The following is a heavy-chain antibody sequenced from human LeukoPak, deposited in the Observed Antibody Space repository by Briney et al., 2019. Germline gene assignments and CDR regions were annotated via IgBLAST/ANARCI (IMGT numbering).Heavy chain of an antibody. Sequence: GGSLRLSCAASGFTFSSYGMHGVRRTPGKGLEWVSGISGSGDNTLYADSVKGRVTISRDNSKNTLYLEMNGLRAEDTAIYYCAKMKGHPLPRYYMDVWGQGTTVTVSS. D-gene: IGHD1-26*01. CDR2: ISGSGDNT. J-gene: IGHJ6*01. V-gene: IGHV3-23*01. CDR3: AKMKGHPLPRYYMDV. CDR1: GFTFSSYG.